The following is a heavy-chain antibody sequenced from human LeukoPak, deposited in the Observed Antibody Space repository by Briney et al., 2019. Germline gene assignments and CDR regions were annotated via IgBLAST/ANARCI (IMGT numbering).Heavy chain of an antibody. CDR2: ISDSASST. V-gene: IGHV3-23*01. CDR1: GFTFSNCA. CDR3: ARQGVVITTPFDY. Sequence: GGSLRLSCAASGFTFSNCAMNWVRQAPGKGLEWVSAISDSASSTYYADSVKGRFAISRDNAKNTLYLQMNSLRAEDTAVYYCARQGVVITTPFDYWGQGTLVTVSS. D-gene: IGHD3-22*01. J-gene: IGHJ4*02.